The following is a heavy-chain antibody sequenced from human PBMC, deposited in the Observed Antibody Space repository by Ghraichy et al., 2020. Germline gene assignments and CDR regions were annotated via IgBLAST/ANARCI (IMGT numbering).Heavy chain of an antibody. J-gene: IGHJ4*02. CDR3: AKSAGTRRSWYEGTGVDY. CDR1: GFTFDDYA. V-gene: IGHV3-9*01. Sequence: GASLRLSCAASGFTFDDYAMHWVRQAPGQGLEWVSGISWHSISVGYADSVKGRFTISRDNAKNSLYLQLNSLRADDTAFYYCAKSAGTRRSWYEGTGVDYWGQGTLVTVSS. CDR2: ISWHSISV. D-gene: IGHD6-13*01.